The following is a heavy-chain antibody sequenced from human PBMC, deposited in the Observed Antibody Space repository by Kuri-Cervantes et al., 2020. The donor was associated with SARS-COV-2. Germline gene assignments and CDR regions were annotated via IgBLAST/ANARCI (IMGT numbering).Heavy chain of an antibody. V-gene: IGHV3-11*05. D-gene: IGHD3-22*01. CDR1: GFTFDDYG. CDR2: ISSSSSYT. CDR3: ARDLYYYDSSGYYDY. Sequence: GSLRLSCAASGFTFDDYGMSWVRQAPGKGLEWVSYISSSSSYTNYADSVKGRFTISRDNAKNSLYLQMNSLRAEDTAVYYCARDLYYYDSSGYYDYWGQGTLVTVSS. J-gene: IGHJ4*02.